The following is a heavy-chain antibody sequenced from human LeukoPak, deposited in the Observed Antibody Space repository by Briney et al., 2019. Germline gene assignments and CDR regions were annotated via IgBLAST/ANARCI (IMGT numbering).Heavy chain of an antibody. V-gene: IGHV3-23*01. CDR3: ARDFDRYYFDS. J-gene: IGHJ4*02. Sequence: GGSLRLSCAASGFTFSSYGMSWVRQAPGKGLEWVSAISGSGGSTYYADSVKGRFTISRDNSKNTLYLQMNSLRAEDTAVYYCARDFDRYYFDSWGQGTLVTVSS. CDR2: ISGSGGST. CDR1: GFTFSSYG. D-gene: IGHD3-9*01.